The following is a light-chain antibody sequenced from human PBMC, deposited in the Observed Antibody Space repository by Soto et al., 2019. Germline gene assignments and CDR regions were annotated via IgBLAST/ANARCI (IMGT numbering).Light chain of an antibody. CDR1: SSDIGAFNH. Sequence: QSSLTQPASVSDSPGQSITISYIGTSSDIGAFNHVSWHQQHPGKAPKLIIYDVINRPSGVSNRFSGSKTGNTASLIISGLHAEDEADYYCSSYTSSSSYVFGSGTKVTVL. J-gene: IGLJ1*01. V-gene: IGLV2-14*03. CDR2: DVI. CDR3: SSYTSSSSYV.